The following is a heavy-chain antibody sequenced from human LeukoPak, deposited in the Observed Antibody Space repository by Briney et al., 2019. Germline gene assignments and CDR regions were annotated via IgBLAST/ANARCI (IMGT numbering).Heavy chain of an antibody. CDR2: ISHDGSNK. Sequence: ARSLRLSCAASGFTFSSYGMHWVRQAPGKGLEWVAVISHDGSNKYYSDSVKGRFTISRDNSKNTLYLQMNSLRVEDTAVYFCARRGGSYFDYWGQGTLVAVSS. D-gene: IGHD1-26*01. CDR3: ARRGGSYFDY. CDR1: GFTFSSYG. J-gene: IGHJ4*02. V-gene: IGHV3-30*03.